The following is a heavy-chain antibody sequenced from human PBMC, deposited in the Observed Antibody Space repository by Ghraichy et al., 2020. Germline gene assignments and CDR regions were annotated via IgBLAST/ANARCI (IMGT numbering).Heavy chain of an antibody. J-gene: IGHJ2*01. V-gene: IGHV3-7*01. CDR2: IKQDGSEK. CDR3: ARTRITARPFSRYFDL. CDR1: GFTLSSYW. D-gene: IGHD6-6*01. Sequence: GGSLRLSCAASGFTLSSYWMSWVRQAPGKGLEWVANIKQDGSEKYYVDSVKGRFTISRDNAKNSLYLQMNSLRAEDTAVYYCARTRITARPFSRYFDLWGRGTLVTVSS.